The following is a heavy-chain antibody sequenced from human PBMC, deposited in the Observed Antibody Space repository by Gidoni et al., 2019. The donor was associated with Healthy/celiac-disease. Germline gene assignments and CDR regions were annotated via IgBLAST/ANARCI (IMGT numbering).Heavy chain of an antibody. J-gene: IGHJ4*02. V-gene: IGHV4-39*01. Sequence: QLQLQESGPGLVKPSETLSLTYTVSGGSISSSSYYWGWIRQPPGKGLEWIGSIYYSGSTYYNPSLKSRVTISVDTSKNQFSLKLSSVTAADTAVYYCWGMGFVGTAQDYWGQGTLVTVSS. D-gene: IGHD3-16*01. CDR1: GGSISSSSYY. CDR2: IYYSGST. CDR3: WGMGFVGTAQDY.